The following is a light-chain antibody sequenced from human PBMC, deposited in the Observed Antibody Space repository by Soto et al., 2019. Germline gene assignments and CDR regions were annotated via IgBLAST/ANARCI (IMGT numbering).Light chain of an antibody. CDR1: QSVSGSY. Sequence: IVLTQSPGTLSLSPGERATLSCRASQSVSGSYLAWYQQKPGQAPRLFIYGTSSRATGIPDRFSGSGSGTDFTLTISRLEPEDFEVYYCQHYGSPLTFGGGTKVDIK. CDR2: GTS. J-gene: IGKJ4*01. V-gene: IGKV3-20*01. CDR3: QHYGSPLT.